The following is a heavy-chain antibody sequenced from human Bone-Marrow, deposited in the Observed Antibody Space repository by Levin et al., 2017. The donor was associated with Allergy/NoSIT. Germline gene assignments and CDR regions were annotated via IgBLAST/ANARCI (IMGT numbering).Heavy chain of an antibody. CDR2: IYHSGST. CDR1: GYSISSGYY. J-gene: IGHJ4*02. D-gene: IGHD6-13*01. CDR3: ARDEMTYSSFDY. Sequence: SETLSLTCTVSGYSISSGYYWGWIRQPPGKGLEWIGSIYHSGSTYYNPSLKSRVTISVDTSKNQFSLKLSSVTAADTAVYYCARDEMTYSSFDYWGQGTLVTVSS. V-gene: IGHV4-38-2*02.